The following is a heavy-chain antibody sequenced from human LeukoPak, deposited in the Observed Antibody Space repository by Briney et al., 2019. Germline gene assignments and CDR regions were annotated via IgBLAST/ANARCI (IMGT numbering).Heavy chain of an antibody. D-gene: IGHD6-13*01. J-gene: IGHJ4*02. CDR3: AREKRGIAAAGKEGDY. Sequence: SETLSLTCAFYGGSFSGYYWSWIRQPPGKGLEWIGEINHSGSTNYNPSLKSRVTISVDTSKNQFSLKLSSVTAADTAVYYCAREKRGIAAAGKEGDYWGQGTLVTVSS. V-gene: IGHV4-34*01. CDR1: GGSFSGYY. CDR2: INHSGST.